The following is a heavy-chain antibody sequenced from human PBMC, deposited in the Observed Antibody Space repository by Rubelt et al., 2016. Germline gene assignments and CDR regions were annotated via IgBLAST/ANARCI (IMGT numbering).Heavy chain of an antibody. CDR2: IYDSGST. CDR3: AIYSSSLGASLK. Sequence: QVQLQESGPGLVKPSETLSLTCTVSGGSISSYYWNWIRQPPGKGLEWIGNIYDSGSTNYNPSLKSRVTISVDTSNNDLSLRLSSVTAADTAMYCCAIYSSSLGASLKWGQGTLVTVSS. D-gene: IGHD6-13*01. CDR1: GGSISSYY. V-gene: IGHV4-59*08. J-gene: IGHJ4*02.